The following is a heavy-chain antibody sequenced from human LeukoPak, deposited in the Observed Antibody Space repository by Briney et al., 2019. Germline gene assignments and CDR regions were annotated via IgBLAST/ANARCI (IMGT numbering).Heavy chain of an antibody. D-gene: IGHD2-21*02. V-gene: IGHV1-69*05. Sequence: ASVKVSCKASGRTFTSYSISWVRQAPGHGLEWMGGIIPIFGTANYAQKFQGRGTITTHQSTSTAYMALSRLRHEEPAVYYCARDAAAYCRGACSSYFHYWGQATLPTVPP. J-gene: IGHJ4*02. CDR3: ARDAAAYCRGACSSYFHY. CDR1: GRTFTSYS. CDR2: IIPIFGTA.